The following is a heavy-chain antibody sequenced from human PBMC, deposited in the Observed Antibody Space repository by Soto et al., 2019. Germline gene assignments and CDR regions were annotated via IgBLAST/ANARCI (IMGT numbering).Heavy chain of an antibody. CDR1: GDSISGYY. Sequence: TLSLTCSVSGDSISGYYWSWIRQSPGKGREWIGDVYSSGSTNYNPSLRNRLTISQDTSKNQFSLELISVTAADTAMYFCASSNGGGIRQVVYWGQGTLVTVSS. D-gene: IGHD2-15*01. CDR2: VYSSGST. J-gene: IGHJ4*02. CDR3: ASSNGGGIRQVVY. V-gene: IGHV4-59*01.